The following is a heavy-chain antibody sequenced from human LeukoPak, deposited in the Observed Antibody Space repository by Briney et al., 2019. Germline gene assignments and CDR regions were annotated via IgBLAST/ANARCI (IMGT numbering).Heavy chain of an antibody. J-gene: IGHJ4*02. CDR1: GGSISTYY. D-gene: IGHD5-12*01. CDR2: IYHSGST. Sequence: PSETLSLTCTLSGGSISTYYWSWIRQPPGKGLEWLGYIYHSGSTNYNPSLKSRVTISVDTSKHQFSLKLSSVTATDTAVYYCARGGGYASPIGYWGQGALVTVSS. CDR3: ARGGGYASPIGY. V-gene: IGHV4-59*01.